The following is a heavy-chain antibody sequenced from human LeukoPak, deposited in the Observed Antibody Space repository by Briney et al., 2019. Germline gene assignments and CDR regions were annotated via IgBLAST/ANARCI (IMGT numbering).Heavy chain of an antibody. D-gene: IGHD6-13*01. CDR3: AKKMSIAAASQVDY. CDR2: ISSSGGST. V-gene: IGHV3-23*01. Sequence: GGSLRLSCAASGFTFSSYSMSWVRQAPGKGLEWVSAISSSGGSTDYTDSVKGRFTISRDNSKNTLYLQMNSLRAEDTAVYYCAKKMSIAAASQVDYWGQGTLVTVSS. CDR1: GFTFSSYS. J-gene: IGHJ4*02.